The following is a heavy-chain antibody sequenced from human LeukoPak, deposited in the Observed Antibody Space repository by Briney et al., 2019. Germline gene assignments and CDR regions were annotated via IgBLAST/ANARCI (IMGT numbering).Heavy chain of an antibody. CDR1: GGSISSYY. D-gene: IGHD3-16*02. CDR2: IYYSGST. V-gene: IGHV4-59*01. J-gene: IGHJ4*02. Sequence: PSETLSLTCTVSGGSISSYYWSWVRQPPGKGLAWIGHIYYSGSTNYNPSLKSRVTISVDTSKNQFSLKLSSVAAADTAVYYCARDDGSYDYVWGSYRFDYWGQGTLVTVSS. CDR3: ARDDGSYDYVWGSYRFDY.